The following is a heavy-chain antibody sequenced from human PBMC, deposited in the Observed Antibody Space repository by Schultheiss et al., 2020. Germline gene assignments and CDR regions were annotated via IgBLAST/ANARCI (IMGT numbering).Heavy chain of an antibody. Sequence: SQPLSLTCAISGDSVSSDDAVWNWIRQSPSRGLEWLGRTYCRSKCYSDYAVSVKSRLTITPDISKNQVSLQLNSVTPEDTAVYYCARGGDATMIVVDDDDAFDIWGQGTMVTVSS. V-gene: IGHV6-1*01. CDR3: ARGGDATMIVVDDDDAFDI. CDR1: GDSVSSDDAV. CDR2: TYCRSKCYS. J-gene: IGHJ3*02. D-gene: IGHD3-22*01.